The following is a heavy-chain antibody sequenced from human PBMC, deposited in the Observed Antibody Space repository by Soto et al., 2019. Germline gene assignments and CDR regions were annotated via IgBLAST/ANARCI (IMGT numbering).Heavy chain of an antibody. J-gene: IGHJ4*02. D-gene: IGHD4-17*01. CDR1: GFSLSTSGVG. CDR2: LYWDGDQ. V-gene: IGHV2-5*02. Sequence: QITLKESGPTLVKPTQTLTLTCTFSGFSLSTSGVGVGWIRQPPGKALEWLALLYWDGDQRYSPSLTSRLTITTDTSKNQVVLTMTNVAPVDTATYYCVHTNAEMTTDFWGQGTLVTVSS. CDR3: VHTNAEMTTDF.